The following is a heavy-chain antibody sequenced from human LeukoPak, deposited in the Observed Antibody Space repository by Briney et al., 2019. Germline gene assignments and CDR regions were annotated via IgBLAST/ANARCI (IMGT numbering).Heavy chain of an antibody. V-gene: IGHV4-61*09. Sequence: SETLSLTCTVSGGSINSGSYYWSWIRQSAGTGLEWIGHIYTSGSTNYNPSLKSRVTISVDMSKNQFSLKLSSVTAADTAVYYCARPLLRYFDLEDAFDIWGQGTMVTVSS. CDR2: IYTSGST. CDR3: ARPLLRYFDLEDAFDI. J-gene: IGHJ3*02. D-gene: IGHD3-9*01. CDR1: GGSINSGSYY.